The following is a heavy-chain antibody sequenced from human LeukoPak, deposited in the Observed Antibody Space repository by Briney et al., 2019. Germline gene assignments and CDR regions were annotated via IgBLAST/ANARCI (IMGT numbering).Heavy chain of an antibody. J-gene: IGHJ2*01. D-gene: IGHD1-26*01. CDR3: AGGGTTTYL. Sequence: GGSLRLSYAASGFTFSSYSMNWVRQAPGKGLEWVSSISSSSSYIYYADSLKGRFTISRDNAKKSVYLQMNSLRAEDTAVYYCAGGGTTTYLWGRGTLVTVSS. V-gene: IGHV3-21*04. CDR1: GFTFSSYS. CDR2: ISSSSSYI.